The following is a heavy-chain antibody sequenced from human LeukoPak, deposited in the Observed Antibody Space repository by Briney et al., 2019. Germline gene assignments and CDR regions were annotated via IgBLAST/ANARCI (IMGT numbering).Heavy chain of an antibody. Sequence: SETLSLTRTVSGVYISSYYWSWLRQPPGKGLEWIGYIYYSGSTNYNPSLNSRVTISVHTSKNQFSLKVRSVTAADTAVYDCARDEHNYYDSSGYDYWGQGILVTVSS. D-gene: IGHD3-22*01. J-gene: IGHJ4*02. CDR1: GVYISSYY. V-gene: IGHV4-59*01. CDR3: ARDEHNYYDSSGYDY. CDR2: IYYSGST.